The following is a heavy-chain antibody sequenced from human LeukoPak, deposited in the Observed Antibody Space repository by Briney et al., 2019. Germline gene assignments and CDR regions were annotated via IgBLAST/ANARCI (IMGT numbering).Heavy chain of an antibody. CDR1: GYTFTGYY. D-gene: IGHD6-13*01. CDR3: ARVITAPGGY. Sequence: ASVKVSCKASGYTFTGYYMHWVRQAPGQGLEWMGWINPNSGGTNYAQKFQGRVTMTRDTSISTAYMGLTRLRSDDTALYYCARVITAPGGYWGQGTLVTVSS. J-gene: IGHJ4*02. V-gene: IGHV1-2*02. CDR2: INPNSGGT.